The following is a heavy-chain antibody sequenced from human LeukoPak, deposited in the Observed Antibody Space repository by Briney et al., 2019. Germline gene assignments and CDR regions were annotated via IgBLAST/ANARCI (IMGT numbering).Heavy chain of an antibody. Sequence: ASVKVSCKASGYTFTSYGISWVRQAPGQGLEWMGWISAYNGNTNYAQKLQGRVTMTTDTSTSTAYMELRSLRSDDTAVYYCARDQMYVWGSYPVYCFDYWGQGTLVTVSS. CDR2: ISAYNGNT. J-gene: IGHJ4*02. CDR1: GYTFTSYG. V-gene: IGHV1-18*01. CDR3: ARDQMYVWGSYPVYCFDY. D-gene: IGHD3-16*02.